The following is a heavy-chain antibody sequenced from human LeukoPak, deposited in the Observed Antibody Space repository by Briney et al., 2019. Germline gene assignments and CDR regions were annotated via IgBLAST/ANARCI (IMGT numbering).Heavy chain of an antibody. D-gene: IGHD2-15*01. CDR2: ISGSGGFT. V-gene: IGHV3-23*01. J-gene: IGHJ6*03. CDR3: AREVGYCSGGSCYQPVYYYYYYMDV. Sequence: GGSLRLPCAASGFTFSSYGMSWVRQAPGKGLEWVSAISGSGGFTYYADSVKGRFTISRDNAKNSLYLQMNSLRAEDTAVYYCAREVGYCSGGSCYQPVYYYYYYMDVWGKGTTVTISS. CDR1: GFTFSSYG.